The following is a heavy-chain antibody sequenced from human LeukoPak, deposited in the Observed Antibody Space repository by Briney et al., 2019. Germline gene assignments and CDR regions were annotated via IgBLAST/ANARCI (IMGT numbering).Heavy chain of an antibody. D-gene: IGHD2-2*01. CDR1: GGSISSGGYS. V-gene: IGHV4-30-2*01. Sequence: SETLSLTCAVSGGSISSGGYSWSWIRQPPGKGLEWIGYIYHSGSTYYNPSLKSRVTISVDRSKNQFSLKLSSVTAADTAAYYCARGPSQLPYNWFDPWGQGTLVTVSS. CDR2: IYHSGST. J-gene: IGHJ5*02. CDR3: ARGPSQLPYNWFDP.